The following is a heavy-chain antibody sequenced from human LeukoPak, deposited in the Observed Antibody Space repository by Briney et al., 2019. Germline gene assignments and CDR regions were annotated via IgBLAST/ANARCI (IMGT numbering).Heavy chain of an antibody. J-gene: IGHJ4*02. CDR1: GGSISSGDYY. Sequence: SETLSLTCTVSGGSISSGDYYWSWTRQPPGKGLEWIGYIYYSGSTYYNPSLKSRVTISVDTSKNQFSLKLSSVTAADTAVYYCARADRRDYDFWSGYYNPTFDYWGQGTLVTVSS. D-gene: IGHD3-3*01. V-gene: IGHV4-30-4*08. CDR3: ARADRRDYDFWSGYYNPTFDY. CDR2: IYYSGST.